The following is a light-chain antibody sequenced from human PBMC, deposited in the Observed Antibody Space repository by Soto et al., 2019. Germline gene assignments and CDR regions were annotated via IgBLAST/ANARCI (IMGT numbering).Light chain of an antibody. CDR2: AAS. CDR3: QQSYSTPRT. J-gene: IGKJ2*01. CDR1: QRISSY. V-gene: IGKV1-39*01. Sequence: DIQMTQSPSSLSASIGDRVTIICRASQRISSYLNWYQQKPGKAPKLLIYAASSLQSGVPSRFSGSGSETDFTLTISSLQPEDFATYYCQQSYSTPRTFGQGTKLEIK.